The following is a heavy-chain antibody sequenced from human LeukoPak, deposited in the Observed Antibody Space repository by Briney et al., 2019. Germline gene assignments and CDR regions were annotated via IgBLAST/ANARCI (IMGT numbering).Heavy chain of an antibody. CDR2: ISWNSGSI. J-gene: IGHJ4*02. CDR1: GFTFDDYA. CDR3: AKGDCSSTSCYTNY. Sequence: TGGSLRLSCAASGFTFDDYAMHWARQAPGKGLEGVSGISWNSGSIGYGDSVKGRFNISRDNAKNSLYLQMNSRRAEDMALYYCAKGDCSSTSCYTNYWGQGTLVTVSS. D-gene: IGHD2-2*02. V-gene: IGHV3-9*03.